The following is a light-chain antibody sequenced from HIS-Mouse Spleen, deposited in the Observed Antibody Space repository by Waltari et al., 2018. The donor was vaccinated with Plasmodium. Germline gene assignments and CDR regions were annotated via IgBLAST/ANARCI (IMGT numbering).Light chain of an antibody. V-gene: IGLV2-11*01. CDR1: SSDVGGSNY. Sequence: QSALTQPRSVSGSPGQSVTISCTGTSSDVGGSNYLSWYQPHPGKAPKPMIYDGSKRPSGVPYRFSGSKSGNTASLTISGLQAEEEADYYCCSYAGSYTWVFGGGTKLTVL. CDR2: DGS. J-gene: IGLJ2*01. CDR3: CSYAGSYTWV.